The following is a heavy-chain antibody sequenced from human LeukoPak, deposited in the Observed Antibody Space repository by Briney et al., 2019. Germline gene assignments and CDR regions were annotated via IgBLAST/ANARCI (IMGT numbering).Heavy chain of an antibody. V-gene: IGHV4-34*01. J-gene: IGHJ6*02. D-gene: IGHD4-11*01. CDR3: ASTYSNYDPYYYGMDV. Sequence: NPSETLSLTCAVYGGSFSGYYWSWIRQPPGKGLEWIGEINHSGSTNYNPSLKSRVTISVDTSKNQFSLKLSSVTAADTAVYYCASTYSNYDPYYYGMDVWGQGTTVTVSS. CDR2: INHSGST. CDR1: GGSFSGYY.